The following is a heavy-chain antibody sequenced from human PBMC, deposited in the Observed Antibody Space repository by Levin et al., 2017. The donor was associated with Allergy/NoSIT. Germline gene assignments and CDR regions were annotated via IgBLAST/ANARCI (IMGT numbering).Heavy chain of an antibody. J-gene: IGHJ4*02. CDR2: ISGSGGST. V-gene: IGHV3-23*01. Sequence: ETLSLTCAASGFTFSSYAMSWVRQAPGKGLEWVPAISGSGGSTYYADSVKGRFTISRDNSKNTLYLQMNSLRAEDTAVYYCAGKYYYDSSGYYAGAGYWGQGTLVTVSS. D-gene: IGHD3-22*01. CDR3: AGKYYYDSSGYYAGAGY. CDR1: GFTFSSYA.